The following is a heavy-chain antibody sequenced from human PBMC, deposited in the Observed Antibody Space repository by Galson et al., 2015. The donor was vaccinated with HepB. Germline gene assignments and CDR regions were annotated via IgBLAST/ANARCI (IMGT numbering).Heavy chain of an antibody. V-gene: IGHV3-30*19. J-gene: IGHJ4*02. CDR2: VASEENNI. Sequence: SLRLSGAASGFTFSTYGLHWFRQAAGKGLEWVARVASEENNIYYAVSVRGLFTISRDNSRDTLYLQMNRLRAADTAGYYCARTFYFDYWGQGTLVTASS. CDR1: GFTFSTYG. CDR3: ARTFYFDY.